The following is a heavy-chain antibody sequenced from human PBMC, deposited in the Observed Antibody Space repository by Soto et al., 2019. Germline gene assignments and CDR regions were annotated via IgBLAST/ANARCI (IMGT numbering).Heavy chain of an antibody. D-gene: IGHD2-2*01. V-gene: IGHV1-69*01. J-gene: IGHJ6*02. Sequence: QVQLVQSGAEVKKPGSSVKVSCKASGGTFSSYAISWVRQAPGQGLEWMGGIIPIPGTANYAQKFQGRVTITADESTSTSYMGVRRLTSEDTAGYYLGRSQGSSTSLEIYYYYYYGMDVWGQGTTVTVSS. CDR3: GRSQGSSTSLEIYYYYYYGMDV. CDR2: IIPIPGTA. CDR1: GGTFSSYA.